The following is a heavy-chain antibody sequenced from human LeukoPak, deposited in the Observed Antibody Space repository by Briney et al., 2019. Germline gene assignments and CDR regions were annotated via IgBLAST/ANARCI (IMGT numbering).Heavy chain of an antibody. D-gene: IGHD3-16*02. CDR1: GFSVINNY. J-gene: IGHJ4*02. V-gene: IGHV3-53*01. Sequence: PGGSLRLSCAASGFSVINNYVTWVRQAPGKGLEWVSVIYTGDRADYSDSVKGRFTVSRDNFKNTLYLQMNNLRAEDSAVYYCAREAGRGGYREYYFDYWGRGTLVTVSS. CDR3: AREAGRGGYREYYFDY. CDR2: IYTGDRA.